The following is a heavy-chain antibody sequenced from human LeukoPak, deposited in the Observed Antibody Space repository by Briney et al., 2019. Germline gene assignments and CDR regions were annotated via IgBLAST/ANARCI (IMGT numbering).Heavy chain of an antibody. V-gene: IGHV3-30-3*01. CDR1: GFTFSSYA. J-gene: IGHJ4*02. D-gene: IGHD3-9*01. Sequence: GGSLRLSCAASGFTFSSYAMHWVRQAPGKGLEWVAVISYDGSNKYYADSVKGRSTISRDNSKNTLYLQMNSLRAEDTAVYYCASAVLRYFDWLLYPTPLDYWGQGTLVTVSS. CDR3: ASAVLRYFDWLLYPTPLDY. CDR2: ISYDGSNK.